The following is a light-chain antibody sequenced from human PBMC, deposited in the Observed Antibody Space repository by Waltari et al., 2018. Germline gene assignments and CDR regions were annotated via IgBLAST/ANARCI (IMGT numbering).Light chain of an antibody. V-gene: IGLV2-14*01. J-gene: IGLJ3*02. CDR3: SSYTASSTWV. CDR2: DVT. CDR1: SSDLGDYNY. Sequence: QSALTQPASVSGSPGQSITISCIGTSSDLGDYNYVSWYQQHVGKAPKLLIYDVTNRPSGVSYRFSGSKSGNTASLTISGLQAEDEADYYCSSYTASSTWVFGGGTKLTVL.